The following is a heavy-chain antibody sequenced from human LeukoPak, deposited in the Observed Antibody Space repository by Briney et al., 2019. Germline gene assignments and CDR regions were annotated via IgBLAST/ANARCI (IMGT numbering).Heavy chain of an antibody. D-gene: IGHD4-17*01. CDR3: ARAHYGDYAEARFGFDY. CDR2: ISYDGSNK. CDR1: GFTFSSYG. V-gene: IGHV3-30*03. J-gene: IGHJ4*02. Sequence: GGSLRLSCAASGFTFSSYGMHWVRQAPGKGLEWVAVISYDGSNKYYADSVKGRFTISRDDSKNTLYLQMNSLRAEDTAVYYCARAHYGDYAEARFGFDYWGQGTLVTVSS.